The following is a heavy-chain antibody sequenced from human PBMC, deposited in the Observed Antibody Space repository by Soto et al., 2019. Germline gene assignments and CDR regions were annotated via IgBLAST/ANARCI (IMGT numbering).Heavy chain of an antibody. CDR3: ARRFVVRGVVVGRGYSHFMDV. J-gene: IGHJ6*03. Sequence: SETLSLTCVISGGTLSADYWSWIRQPPGKGLEWIGEINYSGFSNYSPSLKSRITMSVDTSKNHFSLRLSSVSAADAAIYYCARRFVVRGVVVGRGYSHFMDVWGKGTTVTVSS. CDR1: GGTLSADY. CDR2: INYSGFS. V-gene: IGHV4-34*08. D-gene: IGHD3-10*01.